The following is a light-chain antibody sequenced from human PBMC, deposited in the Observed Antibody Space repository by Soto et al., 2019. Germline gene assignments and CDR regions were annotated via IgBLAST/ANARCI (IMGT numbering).Light chain of an antibody. Sequence: EIVMTQSPVALSVSPGESAALSCRASQSVGRNFAWYQQRPGQAPRVLIYGTSTRATGVPARFSGSGSGTDFTLTISSLQSEDFAVYYCQQRSNWPPSFGGGTKVEIK. CDR1: QSVGRN. V-gene: IGKV3-15*01. CDR2: GTS. CDR3: QQRSNWPPS. J-gene: IGKJ4*01.